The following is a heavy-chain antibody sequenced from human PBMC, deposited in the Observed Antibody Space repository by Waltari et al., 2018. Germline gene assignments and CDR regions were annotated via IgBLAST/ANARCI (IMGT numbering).Heavy chain of an antibody. Sequence: EVQLVESGGGLVQPGGSLSLPCEASGFPFSHYWMAWVRQAPGKGLVWVSRMNSDGSTTNYADSVRGRFTISRDNAKNTLHLQMNSLRAEDTAVYYCARDPNRKFDYWGQGTLVTVSS. J-gene: IGHJ4*02. CDR1: GFPFSHYW. D-gene: IGHD7-27*01. CDR2: MNSDGSTT. CDR3: ARDPNRKFDY. V-gene: IGHV3-74*01.